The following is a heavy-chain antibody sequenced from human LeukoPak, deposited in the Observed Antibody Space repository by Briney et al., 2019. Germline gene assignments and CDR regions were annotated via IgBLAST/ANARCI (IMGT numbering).Heavy chain of an antibody. CDR3: ASTSGVTIFGVANAFDI. CDR2: IYYSGST. J-gene: IGHJ3*02. V-gene: IGHV4-39*01. Sequence: PSETLSLTCTVSGGSISSSSYYWGWIRQPPGKGLEWIGSIYYSGSTYYNQSLKRRVTISVDTSKNQFSLKLSSVTAADTAVYYCASTSGVTIFGVANAFDIWGQGTMVTVSS. CDR1: GGSISSSSYY. D-gene: IGHD3-3*01.